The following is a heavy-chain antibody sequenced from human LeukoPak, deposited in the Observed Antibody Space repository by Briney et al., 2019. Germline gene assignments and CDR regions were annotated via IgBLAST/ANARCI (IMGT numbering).Heavy chain of an antibody. CDR3: AKDLARDPYYYYGMDV. Sequence: PGRSLRLSCAASGFTFSSYGMHWVRQAPGKGLEWVAVISYDGSNKYYADSVKGRFTISRDNSKNTLYLQMNSLRAEDTAVYYCAKDLARDPYYYYGMDVWGQGTTVTVSS. D-gene: IGHD3-16*01. V-gene: IGHV3-30*18. CDR1: GFTFSSYG. J-gene: IGHJ6*02. CDR2: ISYDGSNK.